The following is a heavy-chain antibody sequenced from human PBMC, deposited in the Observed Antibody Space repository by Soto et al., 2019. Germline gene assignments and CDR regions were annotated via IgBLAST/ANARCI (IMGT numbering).Heavy chain of an antibody. D-gene: IGHD2-2*01. CDR3: AKDRGGDCPDNSCYFGADY. V-gene: IGHV3-30*18. CDR1: GFTFSSYG. J-gene: IGHJ4*02. Sequence: PGGSLRLSCVGSGFTFSSYGMHWVRQAPGKGLECVAVISDTGSSHYYAASVEGRFTISRENSKNTLSLHMDRLRVEDTAVYYRAKDRGGDCPDNSCYFGADYWGQGT. CDR2: ISDTGSSH.